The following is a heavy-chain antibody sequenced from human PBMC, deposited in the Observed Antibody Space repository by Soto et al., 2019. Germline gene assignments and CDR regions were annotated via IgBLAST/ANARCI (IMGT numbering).Heavy chain of an antibody. CDR1: GYSFTSYW. J-gene: IGHJ6*02. CDR2: IYPGDSDT. D-gene: IGHD4-4*01. V-gene: IGHV5-51*01. CDR3: ARLGGAYDYSNYYYYGVDV. Sequence: GESLKISCKGSGYSFTSYWIGWVRQMPGKGLEWMGIIYPGDSDTRYSPSFQGQVTISADKSISTAYLQWSSLKASDTAMYYCARLGGAYDYSNYYYYGVDVWGQGXTVTVSS.